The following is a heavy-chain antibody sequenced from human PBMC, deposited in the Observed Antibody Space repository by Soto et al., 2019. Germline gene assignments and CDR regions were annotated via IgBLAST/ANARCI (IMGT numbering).Heavy chain of an antibody. CDR2: ISGNGDTT. V-gene: IGHV3-23*01. CDR1: GFTFSNYV. CDR3: VKGGLIRRFDS. Sequence: GGSLRLSCGASGFTFSNYVMGWVRQAPGKGLEWVSSISGNGDTTNYADSVKGRFTISRDNSNNTVYLQMSRLRAEDTALYYCVKGGLIRRFDSWGQGTLVTVSS. J-gene: IGHJ4*02. D-gene: IGHD3-16*01.